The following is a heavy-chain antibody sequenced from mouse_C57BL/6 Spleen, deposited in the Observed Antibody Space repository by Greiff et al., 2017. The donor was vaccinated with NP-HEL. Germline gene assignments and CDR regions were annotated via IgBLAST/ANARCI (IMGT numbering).Heavy chain of an antibody. CDR2: IHPNSGST. J-gene: IGHJ4*01. D-gene: IGHD2-4*01. CDR1: GYTFTSYW. V-gene: IGHV1-64*01. CDR3: AREEDYDYEYYAMDY. Sequence: QVQLQRPGAELVKPGASVKLSCKASGYTFTSYWMHWVKQRPGQGLEWIGMIHPNSGSTNYNEKFKSKATLTVDKSSSTAYMQLSSLTSEDSAVYYCAREEDYDYEYYAMDYWGQGTSVTVSS.